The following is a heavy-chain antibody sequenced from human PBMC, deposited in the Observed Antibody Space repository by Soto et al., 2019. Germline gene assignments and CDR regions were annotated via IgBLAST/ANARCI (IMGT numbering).Heavy chain of an antibody. J-gene: IGHJ4*02. CDR2: ISAYNGNT. Sequence: ASVKVSCKASGYSFTSYGISWVRQAPGQGLEWMGWISAYNGNTNYAQKLQGRVTMTTDTSTSTAYMELRSLRSDDTAVYYCARVSFAIVLYYYGSGILGYWGQGTLVTVSS. CDR1: GYSFTSYG. D-gene: IGHD3-10*01. CDR3: ARVSFAIVLYYYGSGILGY. V-gene: IGHV1-18*01.